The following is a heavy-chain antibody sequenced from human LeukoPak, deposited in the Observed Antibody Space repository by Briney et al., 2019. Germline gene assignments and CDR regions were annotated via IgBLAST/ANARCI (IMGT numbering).Heavy chain of an antibody. CDR3: ARHFDNGDYKKTFDI. CDR1: GGSISSTTYY. CDR2: IHYTGRA. D-gene: IGHD4-17*01. J-gene: IGHJ3*02. Sequence: SETLSLTCSVFGGSISSTTYYWVWIRQPPGKGLECIASIHYTGRAYYNPSLKSRVTISADTSKNHSSLKLSSVTAADTAVYYCARHFDNGDYKKTFDIWGQGTMVTVSS. V-gene: IGHV4-39*01.